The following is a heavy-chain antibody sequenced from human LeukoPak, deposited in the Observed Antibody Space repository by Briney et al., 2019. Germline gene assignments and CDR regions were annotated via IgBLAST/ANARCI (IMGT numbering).Heavy chain of an antibody. CDR3: ARPSLRGITMIMSYGMDV. V-gene: IGHV1-8*01. Sequence: ASVKVSCKASGYTFTSYDINWVRQATGQELEWMGWMNPNSGNTGYAQKFQGRVTMTRNTSISTAYMELSSLRSEDTAVYYCARPSLRGITMIMSYGMDVWGQGTTVTVSS. J-gene: IGHJ6*02. CDR2: MNPNSGNT. CDR1: GYTFTSYD. D-gene: IGHD3-22*01.